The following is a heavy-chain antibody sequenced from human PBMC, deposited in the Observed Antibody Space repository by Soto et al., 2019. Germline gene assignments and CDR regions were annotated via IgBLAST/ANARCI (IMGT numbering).Heavy chain of an antibody. CDR1: GGSFSGYY. CDR2: INHSGST. CDR3: ARAHYGSGSYQYYYFDY. Sequence: SETLSLTSAVYGGSFSGYYWSGIRQPPGKGLEWIGEINHSGSTNYNPSLKSRVTISVDTSKNQFSLKLSSVTAADTAVYYCARAHYGSGSYQYYYFDYWGQGTLVTVSS. J-gene: IGHJ4*02. V-gene: IGHV4-34*01. D-gene: IGHD3-10*01.